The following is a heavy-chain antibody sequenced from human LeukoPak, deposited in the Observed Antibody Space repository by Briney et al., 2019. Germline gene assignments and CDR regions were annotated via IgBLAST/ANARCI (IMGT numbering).Heavy chain of an antibody. CDR3: ATISAQPFDI. Sequence: PGGSLRLSCAGSGLTLRNYWMTWVRQSPGKGLEWVANIKPDGIDKYYVDSARGRFTVSRDNAKDSAFLQMTSLRAEDTAIYYCATISAQPFDIWGQGTLVSVSS. CDR1: GLTLRNYW. J-gene: IGHJ3*02. D-gene: IGHD5-24*01. CDR2: IKPDGIDK. V-gene: IGHV3-7*01.